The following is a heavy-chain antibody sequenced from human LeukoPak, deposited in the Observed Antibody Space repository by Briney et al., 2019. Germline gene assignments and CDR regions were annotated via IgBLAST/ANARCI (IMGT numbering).Heavy chain of an antibody. Sequence: GGSLRLSCAASGFTFSSYAMSWVRQAPGKGLEWVSTISSGGSTYYADSVKGRFTISRDNSKNTLYLQMNSLRAEDTAVYYCAKLPPPYCSSTSCPDYWGQGTLVTVSS. CDR3: AKLPPPYCSSTSCPDY. CDR1: GFTFSSYA. J-gene: IGHJ4*02. D-gene: IGHD2-2*01. CDR2: ISSGGST. V-gene: IGHV3-23*01.